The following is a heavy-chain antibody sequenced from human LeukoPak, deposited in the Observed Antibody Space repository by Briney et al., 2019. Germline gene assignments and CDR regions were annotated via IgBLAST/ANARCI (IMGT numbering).Heavy chain of an antibody. CDR1: GYTFTGYY. Sequence: ASVKVSCKASGYTFTGYYMHWVRQAPGQGLERMGWINPDSGGTNYAQKFQGRVTMTRDTSISTVYMELSSLRSDDTAVYYCAGAGYRGNYYYYFDFWGQGTLVTVSS. V-gene: IGHV1-2*02. CDR2: INPDSGGT. D-gene: IGHD1-26*01. J-gene: IGHJ4*02. CDR3: AGAGYRGNYYYYFDF.